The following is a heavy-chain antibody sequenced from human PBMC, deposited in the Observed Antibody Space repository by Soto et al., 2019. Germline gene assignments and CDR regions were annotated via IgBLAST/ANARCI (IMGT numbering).Heavy chain of an antibody. CDR3: AKRIAARPSYYNSGLGV. Sequence: QGLEWMGGIIPIFGTANYAQKFQGRVTITADESTSTAYMELSSLRSEDTAVYYCAKRIAARPSYYNSGLGVWAQGPTLTVSS. V-gene: IGHV1-69*01. CDR2: IIPIFGTA. D-gene: IGHD6-6*01. J-gene: IGHJ6*01.